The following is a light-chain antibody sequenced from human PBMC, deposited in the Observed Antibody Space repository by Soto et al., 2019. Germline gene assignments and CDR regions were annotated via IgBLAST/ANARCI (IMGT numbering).Light chain of an antibody. CDR2: GTS. J-gene: IGKJ5*01. V-gene: IGKV3D-15*01. CDR1: GRIYSAY. CDR3: QQYKNWPPIT. Sequence: EFVLTQSPCTLSLSRGERATLSCRASGRIYSAYLGWYQQKPGQAPRLLIYGTSSRATGIPARFSGSGSGTEFTLTISSLQSEDFAVYYCQQYKNWPPITFGQGTRLEIK.